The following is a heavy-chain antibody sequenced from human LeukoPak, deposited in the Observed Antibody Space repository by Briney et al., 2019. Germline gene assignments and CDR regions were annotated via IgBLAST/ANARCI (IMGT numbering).Heavy chain of an antibody. J-gene: IGHJ4*02. CDR3: AREAGRAAAGPLFEY. CDR2: ISYCGSNK. V-gene: IGHV3-30*04. Sequence: GGPLTLLCAVSVFTLSRYAMHGVRQAPGKGRVCVTDISYCGSNKYYADSVRGRFSISRDNSKHTLYLQMNSLRAEHTAVYYCAREAGRAAAGPLFEYWGQGTLVTVSS. CDR1: VFTLSRYA. D-gene: IGHD6-13*01.